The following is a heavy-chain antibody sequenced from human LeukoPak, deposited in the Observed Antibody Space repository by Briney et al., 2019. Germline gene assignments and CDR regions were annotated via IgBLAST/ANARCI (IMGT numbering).Heavy chain of an antibody. CDR2: IIPIFGTA. J-gene: IGHJ6*02. CDR3: ARDPIAVAGYYYYYGRDV. D-gene: IGHD6-19*01. V-gene: IGHV1-69*13. CDR1: GGIFSSYA. Sequence: GASVKVSCKASGGIFSSYAISWVRQAPGQGLEWMGGIIPIFGTANYAQKFQGRVTITADESTSTAYMELSSLRSEDTAVYYCARDPIAVAGYYYYYGRDVWGQGTTVTVSS.